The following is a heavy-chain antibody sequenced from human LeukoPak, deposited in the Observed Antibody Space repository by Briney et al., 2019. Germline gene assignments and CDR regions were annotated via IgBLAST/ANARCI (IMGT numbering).Heavy chain of an antibody. J-gene: IGHJ4*02. Sequence: ASVKVSCKASGYTFTGYYMHWGRQAPGQGLEWMGWINPNSGGTNYAQKFQGRVTMTRDTSISTAYMELSRLRSDDTAVYYCARSSSSGWYWDYWGQGTLVTVSS. CDR2: INPNSGGT. V-gene: IGHV1-2*02. CDR1: GYTFTGYY. D-gene: IGHD6-19*01. CDR3: ARSSSSGWYWDY.